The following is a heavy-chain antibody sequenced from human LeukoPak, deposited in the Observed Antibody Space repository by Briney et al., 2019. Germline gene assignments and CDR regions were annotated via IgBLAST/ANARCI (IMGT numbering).Heavy chain of an antibody. CDR1: GGSINSGGHY. J-gene: IGHJ4*02. V-gene: IGHV4-31*11. CDR3: AGGFDSSKMAY. D-gene: IGHD6-19*01. CDR2: IYDRGFT. Sequence: SETLSLTCAVSGGSINSGGHYWSWIRQLPGKGLEWIGCIYDRGFTYYNPSLKSRVTISRESSENQLSLKLSSMTVADTAVYYCAGGFDSSKMAYWGQGTLVTVSS.